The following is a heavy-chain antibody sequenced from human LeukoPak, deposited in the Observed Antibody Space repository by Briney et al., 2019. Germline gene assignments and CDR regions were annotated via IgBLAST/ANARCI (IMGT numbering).Heavy chain of an antibody. Sequence: GESLKISCKGSGYSFTSHWITWVRQMPGKGLEWVANINQDGSEKYSVDSVKGRFTISRDNAKNSLYLQMNSLRAEDTAVYYCAREYYSDSSGSDYWGQGTLVTVSS. V-gene: IGHV3-7*05. CDR3: AREYYSDSSGSDY. CDR1: GYSFTSHW. CDR2: INQDGSEK. J-gene: IGHJ4*02. D-gene: IGHD3-22*01.